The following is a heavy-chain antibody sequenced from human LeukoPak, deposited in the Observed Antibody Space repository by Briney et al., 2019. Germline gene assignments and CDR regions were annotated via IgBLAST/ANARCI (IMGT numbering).Heavy chain of an antibody. CDR2: IYPGDSDT. Sequence: GESLKISCQGSGYSFTSYWIGWVRQMPGKGLEWMGIIYPGDSDTRYSPSFQGQVTISADKSISTAYLQWSSLKAPDTAMYYCARQYYYDSSCYYDGFGYWGQGTLVTVSS. CDR3: ARQYYYDSSCYYDGFGY. J-gene: IGHJ4*02. CDR1: GYSFTSYW. D-gene: IGHD3-22*01. V-gene: IGHV5-51*01.